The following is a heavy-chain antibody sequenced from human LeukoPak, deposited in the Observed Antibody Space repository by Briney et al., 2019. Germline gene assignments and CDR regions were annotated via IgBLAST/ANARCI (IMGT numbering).Heavy chain of an antibody. J-gene: IGHJ5*02. CDR3: ARTRLYGDYPDNWFDP. V-gene: IGHV3-30-3*01. Sequence: GGSLRLSCAASGFTFSSYAMHWVRQAPGKGLEWVAVISYDGSNKYYADSVKGRFTISRDNSKNTLYLQMNSLRSEDTAVYYCARTRLYGDYPDNWFDPWGQGTLVTVSS. CDR2: ISYDGSNK. CDR1: GFTFSSYA. D-gene: IGHD4-17*01.